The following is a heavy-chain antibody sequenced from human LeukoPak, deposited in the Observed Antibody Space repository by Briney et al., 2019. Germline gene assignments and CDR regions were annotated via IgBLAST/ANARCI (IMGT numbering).Heavy chain of an antibody. Sequence: SETLSLTCAVYGGSFSGYYWSWIRQPPGKGLEWIGEINHSGSTNYNPSLKSRVTISVDTSKNQFSLKLSSVTAADTAVYYCARDTGFVYDPWGQGTLVTVSS. D-gene: IGHD4-17*01. J-gene: IGHJ5*02. CDR2: INHSGST. V-gene: IGHV4-34*01. CDR1: GGSFSGYY. CDR3: ARDTGFVYDP.